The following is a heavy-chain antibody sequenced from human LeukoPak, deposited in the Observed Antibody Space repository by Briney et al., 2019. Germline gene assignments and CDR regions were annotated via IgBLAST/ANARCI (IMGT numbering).Heavy chain of an antibody. J-gene: IGHJ4*02. V-gene: IGHV1-2*06. CDR2: INPNSGGT. CDR1: GYTFTGYY. CDR3: ARSSAVLPFDY. Sequence: ASVKVSCKDSGYTFTGYYMHWVRQAPGQGLEWMGRINPNSGGTNYAQKFQGRVTMTRDTSISTAYMELSRLRSDDTAVYYCARSSAVLPFDYWGQGTLVTVSS.